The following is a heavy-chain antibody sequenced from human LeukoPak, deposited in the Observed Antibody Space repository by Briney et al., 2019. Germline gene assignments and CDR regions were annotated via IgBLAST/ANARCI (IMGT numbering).Heavy chain of an antibody. CDR3: ARARGCSGGGCYGEFDY. V-gene: IGHV3-7*01. CDR2: VNIDGSEK. CDR1: GFTFSNYW. J-gene: IGHJ4*02. Sequence: GGSLRLSCAASGFTFSNYWMGWVRQAPGKRPEWVANVNIDGSEKYYADSVKGRFSISRDNARNSVYLQMASLRVEDTAVYYCARARGCSGGGCYGEFDYWGQGTLVTVSS. D-gene: IGHD2-15*01.